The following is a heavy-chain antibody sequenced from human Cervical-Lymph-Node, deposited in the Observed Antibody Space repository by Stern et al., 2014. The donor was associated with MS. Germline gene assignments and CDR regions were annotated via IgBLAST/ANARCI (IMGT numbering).Heavy chain of an antibody. D-gene: IGHD5-18*01. CDR3: TSGYRIFDY. Sequence: QVQLQESGPGLVKPSQTLSLTCTVSGGSISSGSDYWSWIRQPAGKGLEAIGRIHPSGSAFYTPSLKSRVTLSTDTPINQFSLVLNAAAAADTAIYYCTSGYRIFDYWGQGILVTVSS. J-gene: IGHJ4*02. V-gene: IGHV4-61*02. CDR2: IHPSGSA. CDR1: GGSISSGSDY.